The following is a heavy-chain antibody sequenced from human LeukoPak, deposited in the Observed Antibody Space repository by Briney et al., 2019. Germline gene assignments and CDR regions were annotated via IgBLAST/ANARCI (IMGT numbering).Heavy chain of an antibody. J-gene: IGHJ4*02. CDR3: ARGDGHCSSTSCYRGYFDY. CDR2: IITIFGTA. D-gene: IGHD2-2*01. Sequence: ASVKVSCKASGGTFSSYAISWVRQAPRQGLEWMGGIITIFGTANYAQKFQGRVTITTDESTSTAYMELSSLRSEDTAVYYCARGDGHCSSTSCYRGYFDYWGQGTLVTVSS. V-gene: IGHV1-69*05. CDR1: GGTFSSYA.